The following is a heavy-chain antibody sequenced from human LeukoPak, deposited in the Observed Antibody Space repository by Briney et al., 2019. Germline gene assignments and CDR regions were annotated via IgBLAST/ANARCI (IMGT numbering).Heavy chain of an antibody. CDR3: ARDPPLRAAFDI. V-gene: IGHV1-69*04. D-gene: IGHD4-17*01. J-gene: IGHJ3*02. CDR1: GGTFSSYA. CDR2: IIPVLGIA. Sequence: SVKVSCKASGGTFSSYAISWVRQAPGQGLEWMGRIIPVLGIANYAQKFQGRVTITADKSTSTAYMELSSLRSDDTAVYYCARDPPLRAAFDIWGQGTMVTVSS.